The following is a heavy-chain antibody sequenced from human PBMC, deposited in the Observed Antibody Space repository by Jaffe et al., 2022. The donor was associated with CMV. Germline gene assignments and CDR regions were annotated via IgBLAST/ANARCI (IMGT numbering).Heavy chain of an antibody. CDR3: ARAPLYDFWSGYYMDYYYYMDV. V-gene: IGHV3-48*03. J-gene: IGHJ6*03. CDR1: GFTFSSYE. D-gene: IGHD3-3*01. Sequence: EVQLVESGGGLVQPGGSLRLSCAASGFTFSSYEMNWVRQAPGKGLEWVSYISSSGSTIYYADSVKGRFTISRDNAKNSLYLQMNSLRAEDTAVYYCARAPLYDFWSGYYMDYYYYMDVWGKGTTVTVSS. CDR2: ISSSGSTI.